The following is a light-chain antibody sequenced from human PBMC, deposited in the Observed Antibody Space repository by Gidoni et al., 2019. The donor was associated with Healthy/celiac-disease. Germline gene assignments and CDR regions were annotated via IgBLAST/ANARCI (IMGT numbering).Light chain of an antibody. CDR1: QSVSSN. V-gene: IGKV3-15*01. CDR2: GAS. CDR3: QQYNNWPPIT. J-gene: IGKJ5*01. Sequence: EIVMKQSPATLSVSPGERATLSCRASQSVSSNLAWYQQKPAQAPRLLIYGASTRATGIPARCSGSGSGTEFTLTISSLQSEDFAVYYCQQYNNWPPITFGQGTRLEIK.